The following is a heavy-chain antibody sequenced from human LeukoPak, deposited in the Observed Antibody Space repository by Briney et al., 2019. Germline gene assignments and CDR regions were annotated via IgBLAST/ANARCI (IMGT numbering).Heavy chain of an antibody. D-gene: IGHD5-24*01. Sequence: PSETLSLTCTVSGGSITSYYWSWIRQPPGKGLEWIGSIYYSGSTNYSPSLKSRVTISIDTSKNQFSLKLTSVTAADTAVYYCARASLLGWLQEYWGQGTLVTVSS. CDR3: ARASLLGWLQEY. J-gene: IGHJ4*02. CDR1: GGSITSYY. CDR2: IYYSGST. V-gene: IGHV4-59*01.